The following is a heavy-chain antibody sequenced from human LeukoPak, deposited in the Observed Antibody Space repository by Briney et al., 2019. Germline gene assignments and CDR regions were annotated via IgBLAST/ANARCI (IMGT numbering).Heavy chain of an antibody. CDR2: VSSDGSIK. CDR1: GSTFSSYG. V-gene: IGHV3-30*03. Sequence: GGSLRLSCVASGSTFSSYGIHWVRQAPGKGLEWVAVVSSDGSIKYNADSVKGRFTISRDTSKNTVYLQMNSLGAEDTAFYYCARGYSSSWLGYFDYWGQGTLVTVSS. J-gene: IGHJ4*02. D-gene: IGHD6-13*01. CDR3: ARGYSSSWLGYFDY.